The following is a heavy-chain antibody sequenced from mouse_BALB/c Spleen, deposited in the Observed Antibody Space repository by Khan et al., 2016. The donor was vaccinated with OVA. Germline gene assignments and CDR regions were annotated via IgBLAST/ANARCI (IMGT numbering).Heavy chain of an antibody. CDR3: ARGGYGSLAY. V-gene: IGHV1-54*01. D-gene: IGHD1-1*02. CDR2: INPGSGGI. Sequence: QVQLQQSGAELVRPGTSVKVSCKASGYAFTNYVIDWVKQRPGQGLEWIGVINPGSGGINYNEKFKDKATLTADKSSSAAYMQLNSLTSDDSAVYFCARGGYGSLAYWGQGTLVTVSA. J-gene: IGHJ3*01. CDR1: GYAFTNYV.